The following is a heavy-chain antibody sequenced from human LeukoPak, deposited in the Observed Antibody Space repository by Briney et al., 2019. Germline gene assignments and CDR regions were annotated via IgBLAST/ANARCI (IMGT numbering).Heavy chain of an antibody. J-gene: IGHJ6*02. D-gene: IGHD6-6*01. V-gene: IGHV1-18*01. CDR2: ISAYNGNT. CDR3: AREDSSSGDYYYYYGMDV. CDR1: GYTFTIYG. Sequence: ASVKVSCKASGYTFTIYGISWVRQAPGQGLEWMGWISAYNGNTNYTQKLQGRVTMTTDTSTSTAYMELRSLRSDDTAVYYCAREDSSSGDYYYYYGMDVWGQGTTVTVSS.